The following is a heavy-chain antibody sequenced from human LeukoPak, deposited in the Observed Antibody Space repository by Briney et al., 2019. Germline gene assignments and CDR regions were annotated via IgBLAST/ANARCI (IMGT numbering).Heavy chain of an antibody. Sequence: PGGSLRLSCAAPGFTLCRYWMSWVRQAPGKGLEWVAQIKEDGSEKCYVDSVKGRFTISRDKAKKSLCLHMNSLTAEDTAMYYCARDWLAGVPFDAFDLWGQGTMVTVSS. CDR3: ARDWLAGVPFDAFDL. V-gene: IGHV3-7*01. CDR1: GFTLCRYW. CDR2: IKEDGSEK. D-gene: IGHD3-10*01. J-gene: IGHJ3*01.